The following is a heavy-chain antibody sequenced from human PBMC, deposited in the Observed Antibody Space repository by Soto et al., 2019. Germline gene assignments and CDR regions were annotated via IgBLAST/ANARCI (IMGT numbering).Heavy chain of an antibody. Sequence: QVQLVESGGGVVQPGRSLRLSCAASGFTFSSYAMHWVRQAPGKGLEWVAVISYDGSNKYYADSVKGRFTISRDNSKNTLYLQMNSLRAEDTAVYYCARGWDGYKLDYWGQGTLVTVSS. J-gene: IGHJ4*02. CDR3: ARGWDGYKLDY. V-gene: IGHV3-30-3*01. CDR2: ISYDGSNK. D-gene: IGHD5-12*01. CDR1: GFTFSSYA.